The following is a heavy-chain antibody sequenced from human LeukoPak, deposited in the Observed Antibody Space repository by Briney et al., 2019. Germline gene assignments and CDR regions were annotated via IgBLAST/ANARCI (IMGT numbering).Heavy chain of an antibody. J-gene: IGHJ4*02. CDR1: GFTFSSYG. Sequence: GGSLRLSCAASGFTFSSYGMHWVRQAPGKGLEWVAVISYDGSNKYYADSVKGRFTISRDNSKNTLYLQMSSLRAEDTAVYYCAALSASSDYWGQGTLVTVSS. V-gene: IGHV3-30*03. D-gene: IGHD1-26*01. CDR3: AALSASSDY. CDR2: ISYDGSNK.